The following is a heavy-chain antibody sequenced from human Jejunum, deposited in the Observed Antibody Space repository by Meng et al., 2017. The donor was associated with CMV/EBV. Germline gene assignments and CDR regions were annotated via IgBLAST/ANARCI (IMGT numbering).Heavy chain of an antibody. D-gene: IGHD1-1*01. CDR1: GGSGTSGNSY. J-gene: IGHJ4*02. Sequence: CTSSGGSGTSGNSYWNWIRQPPGEGLEWIGWIYYTGSSSYNPSLKSRATITLDTSKNQFSLKMTSVIAADTAVYYCARSTTGPGDYWGQGTLVTVSS. CDR2: IYYTGSS. V-gene: IGHV4-61*01. CDR3: ARSTTGPGDY.